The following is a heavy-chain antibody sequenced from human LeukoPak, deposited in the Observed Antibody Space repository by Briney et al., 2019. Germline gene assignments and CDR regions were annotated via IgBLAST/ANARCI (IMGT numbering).Heavy chain of an antibody. Sequence: PGGSLRLSCAASGFILSAYEMNWVRQAPGKGLEWVSYISGPSIQYADSVKGRFPISRDPAKNSLYLQMNSLRADDTAVYYCASRRVAVSISRAFDYWGQGTLVTVSS. CDR3: ASRRVAVSISRAFDY. CDR1: GFILSAYE. CDR2: ISGPSI. V-gene: IGHV3-48*03. D-gene: IGHD5/OR15-5a*01. J-gene: IGHJ4*02.